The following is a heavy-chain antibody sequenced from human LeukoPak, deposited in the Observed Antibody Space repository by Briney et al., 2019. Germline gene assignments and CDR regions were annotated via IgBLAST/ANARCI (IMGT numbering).Heavy chain of an antibody. V-gene: IGHV3-66*01. D-gene: IGHD6-19*01. J-gene: IGHJ4*02. Sequence: QPGGSLRLSCAASGFTVSSNYMSWVRQAPGKGLEWVSVIYRGGSTYYADSVKDRFTISRDNSKNTLYLQMNSLRADDTAVYYCARDRIAVAGTFFDYWGQGTLVTVSS. CDR1: GFTVSSNY. CDR2: IYRGGST. CDR3: ARDRIAVAGTFFDY.